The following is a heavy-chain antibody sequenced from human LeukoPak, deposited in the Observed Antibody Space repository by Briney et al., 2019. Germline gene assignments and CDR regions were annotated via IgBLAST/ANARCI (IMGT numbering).Heavy chain of an antibody. CDR3: ARDRDVLLWFGDSHYYYGMDV. V-gene: IGHV1-69*13. CDR2: IIPIFGTA. J-gene: IGHJ6*02. CDR1: GGTFSSYA. Sequence: ASVKVSCTASGGTFSSYAISWVRQAPGQGLEWMGGIIPIFGTANYAQKFQGRVTITADESTSTAYMELRSLRSDDTAVYYCARDRDVLLWFGDSHYYYGMDVWGQGTTVTVSS. D-gene: IGHD3-10*01.